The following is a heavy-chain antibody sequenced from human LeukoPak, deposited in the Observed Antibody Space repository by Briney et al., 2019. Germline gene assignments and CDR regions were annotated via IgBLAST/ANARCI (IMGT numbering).Heavy chain of an antibody. J-gene: IGHJ4*02. CDR3: AKASRGPFDY. CDR2: IRYDGSNK. CDR1: GFTFSDAC. D-gene: IGHD3-16*01. V-gene: IGHV3-30*02. Sequence: GGSLTLSCIASGFTFSDACMSWVRQSPGKGLEWVAFIRYDGSNKYYADSVKGRFTISRDNSKNTLYLQMNSLRAEDTAVYYCAKASRGPFDYWGQGTLVTVSS.